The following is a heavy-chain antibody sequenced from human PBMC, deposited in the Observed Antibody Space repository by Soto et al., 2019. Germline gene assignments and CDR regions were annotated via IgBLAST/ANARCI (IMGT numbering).Heavy chain of an antibody. V-gene: IGHV4-4*07. D-gene: IGHD6-13*01. J-gene: IGHJ5*02. CDR3: ARSSHKESWFHP. CDR1: NGSLSNSY. Sequence: QVQLQESGPGLVKPSETLALRCTVSNGSLSNSYWYWLRQPAGKGLDWIGRIYTNGSTNYNPSLRSRVTVAVDTSKNQFALKLNSVTAADTAVYYCARSSHKESWFHPWGQGTLVTVSS. CDR2: IYTNGST.